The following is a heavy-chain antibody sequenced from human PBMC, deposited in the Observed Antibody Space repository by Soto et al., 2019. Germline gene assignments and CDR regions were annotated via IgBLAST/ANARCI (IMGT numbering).Heavy chain of an antibody. CDR1: GGTFSSYA. D-gene: IGHD1-26*01. Sequence: ASVKVSCKASGGTFSSYAISWVRQAPGQGLEWMGGIIPIFGTANYAQKFQGRVTITADESTSTAYMELSSLRSEDTAVYYCARGVKSGSYDAFDIWGQGTMVTVSS. CDR3: ARGVKSGSYDAFDI. J-gene: IGHJ3*02. V-gene: IGHV1-69*13. CDR2: IIPIFGTA.